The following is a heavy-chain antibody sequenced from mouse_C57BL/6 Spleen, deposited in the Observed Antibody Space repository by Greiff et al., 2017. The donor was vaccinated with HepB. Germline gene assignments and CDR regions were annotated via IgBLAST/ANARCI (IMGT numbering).Heavy chain of an antibody. Sequence: QVQLQQSGPELVKPGASVKLSCKASGYTFTSYDINWVKQRPGQGLEWIGWIYPRDGSTKYNEKFKGKATLTVDTSSSTAYMELHSLTSEDSAVYFCARSGDYGSSYGMDYWGQGTSVTVSS. J-gene: IGHJ4*01. D-gene: IGHD1-1*01. CDR2: IYPRDGST. CDR1: GYTFTSYD. CDR3: ARSGDYGSSYGMDY. V-gene: IGHV1-85*01.